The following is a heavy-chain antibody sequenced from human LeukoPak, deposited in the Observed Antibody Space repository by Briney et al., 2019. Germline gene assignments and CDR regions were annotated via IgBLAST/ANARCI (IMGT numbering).Heavy chain of an antibody. V-gene: IGHV1-18*01. D-gene: IGHD6-19*01. CDR2: ISAYNGNT. CDR1: GYTFTSYG. Sequence: ASVKVSSKASGYTFTSYGISWVRQAPGQGLEWMGWISAYNGNTNYAQKLQGRVTMTTDTSTSTAYMELRSLRSDDTAVYYCARDVGIAVAGPTDFDYWGQGTLVTVSS. J-gene: IGHJ4*02. CDR3: ARDVGIAVAGPTDFDY.